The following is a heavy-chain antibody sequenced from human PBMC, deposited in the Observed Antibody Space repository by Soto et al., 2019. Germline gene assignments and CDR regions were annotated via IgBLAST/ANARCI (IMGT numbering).Heavy chain of an antibody. CDR1: GFTFSSYE. D-gene: IGHD2-15*01. Sequence: SLQLSCAASGFTFSSYEMNWVRQAPGKGLEWVSYISTSGSTIYYADSVKGRFTTSRDNAKNSLYLQMNSLRAEDTAVYYCARASVVVVDGFDYWGQGTLVTVSS. J-gene: IGHJ4*02. CDR2: ISTSGSTI. V-gene: IGHV3-48*03. CDR3: ARASVVVVDGFDY.